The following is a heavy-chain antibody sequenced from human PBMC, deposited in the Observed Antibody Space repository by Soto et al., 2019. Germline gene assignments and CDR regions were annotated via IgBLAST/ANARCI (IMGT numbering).Heavy chain of an antibody. CDR2: IGITGTPI. J-gene: IGHJ4*02. D-gene: IGHD4-17*01. CDR1: VFTFTDYY. Sequence: GWSLRLSCASSVFTFTDYYMAWVRQAPGKGLEWISYIGITGTPIYYADSVKGRFTISRDNARNSVFLQLDSLTADDTAIYYCARDFAASTGGGIEYWGQGTLVTVSS. V-gene: IGHV3-11*01. CDR3: ARDFAASTGGGIEY.